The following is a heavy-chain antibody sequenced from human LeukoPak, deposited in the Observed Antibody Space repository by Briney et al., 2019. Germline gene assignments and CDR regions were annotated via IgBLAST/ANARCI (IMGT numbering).Heavy chain of an antibody. CDR2: IYYSGST. D-gene: IGHD3-22*01. CDR1: GGSISSSSYY. Sequence: SETLSLTCTVSGGSISSSSYYWGWIRQPPGKGLEWIGSIYYSGSTYYNPSLKSRVTISVDTSKNQFSLKLSSVTAADTAVYYCASTSYYYDSSGYYVYWGQGTLVTVSS. V-gene: IGHV4-39*01. J-gene: IGHJ4*02. CDR3: ASTSYYYDSSGYYVY.